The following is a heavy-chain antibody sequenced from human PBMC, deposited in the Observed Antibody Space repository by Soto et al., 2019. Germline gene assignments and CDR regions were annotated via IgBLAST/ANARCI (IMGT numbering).Heavy chain of an antibody. D-gene: IGHD1-26*01. CDR1: GYTFTSYA. CDR2: INAGNGNT. Sequence: QVQLVQSGAEVKKPGASVKVSCKASGYTFTSYAMHWVRQAPGQGLEWMGWINAGNGNTKYSQKFQGRVTITRDTSASTAYMELSSRRSEDTAVYYCARAGGGSGSYYAFDIWGQGTMVTVSS. CDR3: ARAGGGSGSYYAFDI. V-gene: IGHV1-3*01. J-gene: IGHJ3*02.